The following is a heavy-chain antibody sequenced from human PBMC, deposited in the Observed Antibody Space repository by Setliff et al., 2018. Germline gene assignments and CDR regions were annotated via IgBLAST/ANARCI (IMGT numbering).Heavy chain of an antibody. CDR3: ASAEVVVAP. J-gene: IGHJ4*02. CDR1: GYTFSDYW. Sequence: GESLKISCRGSGYTFSDYWIGWVRQMPGKGLEWMGIIYPGDSDTRYSPSFQGQVTFSADKSISTVYMELSSLRSEDTAVYYCASAEVVVAPWGQGTLVTVSS. CDR2: IYPGDSDT. D-gene: IGHD2-15*01. V-gene: IGHV5-51*01.